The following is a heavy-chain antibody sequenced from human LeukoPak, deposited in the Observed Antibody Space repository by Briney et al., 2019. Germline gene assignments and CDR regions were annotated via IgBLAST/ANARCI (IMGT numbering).Heavy chain of an antibody. CDR3: ASCGGIQLWSYIDY. Sequence: GGSLRLSCAASGFAFSSYAMHWVRQAPGKGLEWVAVISYDGSNKYYAASVKGRFTSSRDNSKNTHYLQMSGLGAEDTAVYYCASCGGIQLWSYIDYWGQGTLVTVSS. CDR2: ISYDGSNK. V-gene: IGHV3-30*04. J-gene: IGHJ4*02. D-gene: IGHD5-18*01. CDR1: GFAFSSYA.